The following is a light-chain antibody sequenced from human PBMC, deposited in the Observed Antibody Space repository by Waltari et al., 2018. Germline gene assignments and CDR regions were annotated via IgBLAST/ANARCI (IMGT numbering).Light chain of an antibody. V-gene: IGLV2-11*01. Sequence: QSALTPPRSVSGSPGQSVTISCSGTSSDVGNYNFVSWYQQHPGNAPKLLIYDVVKRPSGVPDRFSGSKSGNTASLTISGLQTEDEADYYCCSYAGSYTFVFGGGTQLTVL. CDR1: SSDVGNYNF. CDR2: DVV. J-gene: IGLJ7*01. CDR3: CSYAGSYTFV.